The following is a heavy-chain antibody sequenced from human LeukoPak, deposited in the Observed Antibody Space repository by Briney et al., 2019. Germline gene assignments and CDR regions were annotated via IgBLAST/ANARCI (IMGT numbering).Heavy chain of an antibody. CDR2: ISSISSTI. D-gene: IGHD5-24*01. CDR3: ARGNGYNLDAFDI. Sequence: GGSLRLSCAASGFTFSSYSMNWVRQAPGKGLEWVSYISSISSTIYYADSVKGRFTISRDNAKNSLYLQMNSLRAEDTAVYYCARGNGYNLDAFDIWGQGTMVTVSS. CDR1: GFTFSSYS. J-gene: IGHJ3*02. V-gene: IGHV3-48*01.